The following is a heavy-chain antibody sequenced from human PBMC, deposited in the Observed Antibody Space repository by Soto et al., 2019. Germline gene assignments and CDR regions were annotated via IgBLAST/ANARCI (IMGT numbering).Heavy chain of an antibody. Sequence: HPGGSLRLSCAASGFTFSSYAMSWVRQAPGKGLEWVSAISGSGGSTYYADSVKGRFTISRDNSKNTLYLQMNSLRAEDTAVYYCAKSGDYDILTGYPNIPFDYWGQGTLVTVSS. CDR1: GFTFSSYA. D-gene: IGHD3-9*01. CDR3: AKSGDYDILTGYPNIPFDY. V-gene: IGHV3-23*01. J-gene: IGHJ4*02. CDR2: ISGSGGST.